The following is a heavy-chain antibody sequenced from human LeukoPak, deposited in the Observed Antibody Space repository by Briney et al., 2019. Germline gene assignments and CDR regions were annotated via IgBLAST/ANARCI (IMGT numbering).Heavy chain of an antibody. CDR3: ARKENVYYYFDY. CDR1: GYSITSSSW. Sequence: SDTLSLTCAVSGYSITSSSWWGWIRQPPGKGLEWIGYIYHTGTTYYNPSLQSRVTMSVDTSKNQFSLKLSSVTAVDTAVYYCARKENVYYYFDYWGQGTLVTVSS. V-gene: IGHV4-28*01. D-gene: IGHD3-10*01. J-gene: IGHJ4*02. CDR2: IYHTGTT.